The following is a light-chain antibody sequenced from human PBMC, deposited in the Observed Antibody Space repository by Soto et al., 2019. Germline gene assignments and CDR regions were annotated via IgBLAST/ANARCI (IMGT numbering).Light chain of an antibody. Sequence: EIEMTQSPATLSVSPGERATLSCRASQSVSSNLAWYQQKPGQAPRLLIYDTSTRATGIPARFSGSGSGTEFTLTISSLQSEDFAVYYCQQYNTWPPITFGQGTRLEIK. J-gene: IGKJ5*01. CDR2: DTS. CDR1: QSVSSN. V-gene: IGKV3-15*01. CDR3: QQYNTWPPIT.